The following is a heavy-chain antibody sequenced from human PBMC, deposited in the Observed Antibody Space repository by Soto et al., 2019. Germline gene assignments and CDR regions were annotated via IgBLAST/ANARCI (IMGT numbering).Heavy chain of an antibody. CDR2: IYYSGST. Sequence: QLQLQESGPGLVKPSETLSLTCTVSGGSISSSSYYWGWIRQPPGKGLEWIGSIYYSGSTYYNPSLKSRVTTSVDTSKNQFSLKLSSVTAADTAVYYCARHYLHWVGVVMKHYFDYWGQGTLVTVSS. V-gene: IGHV4-39*01. J-gene: IGHJ4*02. CDR1: GGSISSSSYY. CDR3: ARHYLHWVGVVMKHYFDY. D-gene: IGHD3-3*01.